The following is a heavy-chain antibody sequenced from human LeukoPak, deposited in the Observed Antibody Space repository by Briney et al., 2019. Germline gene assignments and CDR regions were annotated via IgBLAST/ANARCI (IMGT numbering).Heavy chain of an antibody. D-gene: IGHD3-10*01. V-gene: IGHV3-33*01. J-gene: IGHJ6*02. CDR1: GFTFSSYG. CDR3: ARVMDSYGSDYYYYGMDV. CDR2: IWYDGSNK. Sequence: GGSLRLSCAASGFTFSSYGMHWVRQAPGKGLEWVAVIWYDGSNKYYADSVKGRFTISRDNSKNTLYLQMNSLRAEDTAVHYCARVMDSYGSDYYYYGMDVWGQGTTVTVSS.